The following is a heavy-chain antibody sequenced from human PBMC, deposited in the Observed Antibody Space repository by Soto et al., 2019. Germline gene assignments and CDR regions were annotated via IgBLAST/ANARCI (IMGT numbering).Heavy chain of an antibody. J-gene: IGHJ5*02. CDR2: IYYSGST. CDR3: ARDFLWYCSSTSCPRGWFDP. D-gene: IGHD2-2*01. Sequence: LSLTCTVSGGSISSGDYYWSWIRQPPGKGLEWIGYIYYSGSTYYNPSLKSRVTISVDTSKNQFSLKLSSVTAADTAVYYCARDFLWYCSSTSCPRGWFDPWGPRIFVTVS. V-gene: IGHV4-30-4*01. CDR1: GGSISSGDYY.